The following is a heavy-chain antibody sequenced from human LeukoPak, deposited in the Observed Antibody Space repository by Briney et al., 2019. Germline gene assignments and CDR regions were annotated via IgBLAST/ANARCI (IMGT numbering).Heavy chain of an antibody. CDR2: INPSGGST. D-gene: IGHD2-15*01. CDR1: GYTFTSYY. CDR3: AREVGGGYYYYYYGMDV. Sequence: GASVKVSCKASGYTFTSYYMHWVRQAPGQGLEWMGIINPSGGSTSYAQKFQGRVTMTRDTSTSTVYMELSSLRSEDTAVYYCAREVGGGYYYYYYGMDVWGQGTTVTVSS. J-gene: IGHJ6*02. V-gene: IGHV1-46*01.